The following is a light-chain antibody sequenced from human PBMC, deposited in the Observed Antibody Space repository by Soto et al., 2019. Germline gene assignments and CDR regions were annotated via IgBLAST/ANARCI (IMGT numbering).Light chain of an antibody. J-gene: IGKJ5*01. V-gene: IGKV3-15*01. Sequence: EIVMTKSPATLSVSPGERAILSCSASQSIRTNVAWYQQRPGQAPRLLIYSASTRATDIPARFSGSGSGTEFTLTISSLQSEDFAIYYCQQYNHWTSITFGQGTRLEF. CDR3: QQYNHWTSIT. CDR2: SAS. CDR1: QSIRTN.